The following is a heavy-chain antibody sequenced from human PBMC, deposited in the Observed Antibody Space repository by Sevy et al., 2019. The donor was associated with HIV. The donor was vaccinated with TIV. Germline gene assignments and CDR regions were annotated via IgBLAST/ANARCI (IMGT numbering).Heavy chain of an antibody. D-gene: IGHD2-2*01. J-gene: IGHJ6*02. CDR1: GFTFSSYG. V-gene: IGHV3-33*01. CDR2: IWYDGSNK. CDR3: ARDLGYCSSTSCRTPYYYYGMDV. Sequence: GGSLRLSCAASGFTFSSYGMHWVRQAPGKGLEWVAVIWYDGSNKYYADSVKGRFTISRDNSKNTLYLQMNGLGAEDRAVYYCARDLGYCSSTSCRTPYYYYGMDVWGQGTTVTVSS.